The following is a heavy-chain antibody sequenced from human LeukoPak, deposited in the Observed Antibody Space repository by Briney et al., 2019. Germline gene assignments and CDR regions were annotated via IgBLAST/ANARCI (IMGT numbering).Heavy chain of an antibody. V-gene: IGHV3-9*01. D-gene: IGHD6-13*01. CDR3: AKARSSWTTNSFDY. CDR2: ISWNSGSI. J-gene: IGHJ4*02. Sequence: GRSLRLSCAASGFTFDDYAMHWVRQAPGKGLEWVSGISWNSGSIGYADSVKGRFTISRDNAKNSLYLQMNSLRAEDTALYYCAKARSSWTTNSFDYWGQGTLVTVPS. CDR1: GFTFDDYA.